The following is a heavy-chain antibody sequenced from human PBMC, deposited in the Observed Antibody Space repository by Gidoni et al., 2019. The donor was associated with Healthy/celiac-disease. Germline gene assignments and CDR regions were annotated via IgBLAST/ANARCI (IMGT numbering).Heavy chain of an antibody. J-gene: IGHJ5*02. D-gene: IGHD3-10*01. CDR1: GFTFSSYS. CDR2: ISSSSSYI. CDR3: ARARKLLWFGEARKNWFDP. Sequence: EVQLVESGGGLVKPGGSLRLSCAASGFTFSSYSMNWVRQAPGKGLEWVSSISSSSSYIYYADSVKGRFTISRDNAKNSLYLQMNSLRAEDTAVYYCARARKLLWFGEARKNWFDPWGQGTLVTVSS. V-gene: IGHV3-21*01.